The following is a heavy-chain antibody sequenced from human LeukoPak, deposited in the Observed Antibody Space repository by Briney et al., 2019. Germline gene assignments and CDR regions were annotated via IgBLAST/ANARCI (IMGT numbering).Heavy chain of an antibody. CDR2: IWYDGSNK. D-gene: IGHD3-10*01. CDR3: ARYDNPPHPFGELLFQWFDP. J-gene: IGHJ5*02. CDR1: GFTFSSYG. Sequence: GGSLRLSCAASGFTFSSYGMHWVRQAPGKGLEWVAVIWYDGSNKYYADSVKGRFTISRDNSKNTLYLQMNSLRAEDTAVYYFARYDNPPHPFGELLFQWFDPWGQGTLVTVSS. V-gene: IGHV3-33*01.